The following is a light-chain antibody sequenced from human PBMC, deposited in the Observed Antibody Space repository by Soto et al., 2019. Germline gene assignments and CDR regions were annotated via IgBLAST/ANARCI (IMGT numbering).Light chain of an antibody. CDR3: QTWATGIHV. V-gene: IGLV4-69*01. CDR1: SGHSSYA. CDR2: LNSDGSN. J-gene: IGLJ1*01. Sequence: QSVLTQSPSASASLGASVKLTCTLSSGHSSYAIAWHQQQPEKGPRYLMKLNSDGSNIKGDGIPDRFSGSSSGAERYRTNSSLQSEDEADYYCQTWATGIHVFGTGTKVTVL.